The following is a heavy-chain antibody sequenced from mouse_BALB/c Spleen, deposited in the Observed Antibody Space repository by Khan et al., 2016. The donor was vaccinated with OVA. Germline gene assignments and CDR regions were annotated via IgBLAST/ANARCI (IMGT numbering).Heavy chain of an antibody. V-gene: IGHV3-2*02. D-gene: IGHD1-2*01. CDR1: GYSITSGCG. Sequence: EVQLQESGPGLVKPSQSLSLTCTVTGYSITSGCGWNWIRQFPGNKLEWMGYISYSGSTNYNPSLKSRISITRDTSKNQFFLQLNSVTTEDSATYYCARTARIEYWGQGTTLTVSS. CDR2: ISYSGST. CDR3: ARTARIEY. J-gene: IGHJ2*01.